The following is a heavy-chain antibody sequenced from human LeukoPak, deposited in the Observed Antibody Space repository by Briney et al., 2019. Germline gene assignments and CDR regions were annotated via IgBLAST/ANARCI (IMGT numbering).Heavy chain of an antibody. Sequence: PSETLSLTCTVSGGSISSYYRSWIRQPPGKGLEWVGYIYYSGNTNYNPSLKSRGTISVDTSNNQFSLKLTSVTAADTAVYYCARSGRGNSAGFDCWGQGTLVTVSS. V-gene: IGHV4-59*01. J-gene: IGHJ4*02. CDR2: IYYSGNT. CDR1: GGSISSYY. CDR3: ARSGRGNSAGFDC. D-gene: IGHD3-10*01.